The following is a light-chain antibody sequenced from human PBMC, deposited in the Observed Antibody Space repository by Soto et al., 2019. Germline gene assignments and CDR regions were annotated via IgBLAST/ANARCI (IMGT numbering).Light chain of an antibody. CDR2: SVS. Sequence: DIQMTQSPSSLSASLGDRVTITCRASQTINNYLHWYQQRPGEAPKLLIYSVSNLQTGVPPRFSGSGSGTHFTLTISSLQPEDFATCYCQQSSSTPHTFGQGTIVEIK. CDR3: QQSSSTPHT. CDR1: QTINNY. V-gene: IGKV1-39*01. J-gene: IGKJ2*01.